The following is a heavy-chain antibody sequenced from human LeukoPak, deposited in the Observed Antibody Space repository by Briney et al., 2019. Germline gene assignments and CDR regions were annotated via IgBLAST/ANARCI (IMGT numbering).Heavy chain of an antibody. D-gene: IGHD4-17*01. CDR3: AREGVQTTVDAFDI. Sequence: GGSLRLSCAASEFTLKIYPMHWVRQAPGKGLEWLSVISHDGSDKNNADSVKGRFIISRDNSKNTIYLQLNSLRPEDTPMYYCAREGVQTTVDAFDIWGLGTMVIVSS. CDR1: EFTLKIYP. J-gene: IGHJ3*02. CDR2: ISHDGSDK. V-gene: IGHV3-30*04.